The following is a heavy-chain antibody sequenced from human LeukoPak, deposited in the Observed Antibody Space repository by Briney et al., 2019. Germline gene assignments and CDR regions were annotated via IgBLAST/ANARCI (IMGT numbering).Heavy chain of an antibody. CDR1: GFTVSGNY. Sequence: PGGSLRLSCAASGFTVSGNYMSWVRQAPGKGLVWVSVIYSGADTYYADSVKGRFTISRHSSQNTVYLQMNSMRAEDTGVYYCARAQYCSGGSCYSGTLGSWGQGNLVTVSS. V-gene: IGHV3-53*04. D-gene: IGHD2-15*01. CDR2: IYSGADT. J-gene: IGHJ5*02. CDR3: ARAQYCSGGSCYSGTLGS.